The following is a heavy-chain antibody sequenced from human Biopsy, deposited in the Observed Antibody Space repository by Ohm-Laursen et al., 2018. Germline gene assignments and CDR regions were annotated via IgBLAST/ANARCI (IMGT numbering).Heavy chain of an antibody. Sequence: PSQTLSLTCPVSGYSVTNDYYWGWIRQPPGKGLEWIGNIYYDGITYYNPSLKSRVAMSVDTSKNQFPLRLTSVTAADTAVYYCARVAGGYAYYYGMDVWGQGTTVIVSS. V-gene: IGHV4-38-2*02. CDR3: ARVAGGYAYYYGMDV. D-gene: IGHD5-12*01. CDR1: GYSVTNDYY. CDR2: IYYDGIT. J-gene: IGHJ6*02.